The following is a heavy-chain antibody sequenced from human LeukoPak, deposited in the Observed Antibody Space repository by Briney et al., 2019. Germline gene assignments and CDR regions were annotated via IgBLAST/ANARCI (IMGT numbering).Heavy chain of an antibody. D-gene: IGHD3-9*01. CDR3: ARGLRYPSYAPYYFDY. CDR1: GGSISSYY. CDR2: IYYSGST. V-gene: IGHV4-59*01. J-gene: IGHJ4*02. Sequence: KASETLSLTCTVSGGSISSYYWSWIRQPPGKGLEWIGYIYYSGSTNYNPSLKSRVTISVDTSKNQFSLKLSSVTAADTAVYYCARGLRYPSYAPYYFDYWGQGTLVTVSS.